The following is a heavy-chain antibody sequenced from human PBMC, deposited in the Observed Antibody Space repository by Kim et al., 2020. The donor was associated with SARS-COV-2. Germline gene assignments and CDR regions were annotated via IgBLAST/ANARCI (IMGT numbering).Heavy chain of an antibody. Sequence: SVKVSCKASGGTFSSYAISWVRQAPGQGLEWMGGIIPIFGTANYAQKFQGRVTITEDEFTSIAYLELSSLRSEDTAVYYCARGGEVYDAFDIWGQGTMV. CDR3: ARGGEVYDAFDI. CDR1: GGTFSSYA. CDR2: IIPIFGTA. V-gene: IGHV1-69*13. D-gene: IGHD3-10*01. J-gene: IGHJ3*02.